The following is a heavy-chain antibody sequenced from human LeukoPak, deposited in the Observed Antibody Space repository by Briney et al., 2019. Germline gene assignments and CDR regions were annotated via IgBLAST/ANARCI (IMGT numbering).Heavy chain of an antibody. D-gene: IGHD3-10*01. CDR1: GYTFTSYY. J-gene: IGHJ3*01. CDR2: INPSGGST. Sequence: GASVKVSCKASGYTFTSYYMHWVRQAPGQGLEWMGIINPSGGSTSYAQKFQGRVTMTRDMSTSTVYMELSSLTSEDTAMYYCAREGEYYAESGNLIDAADVWGQGTMVIVSA. V-gene: IGHV1-46*01. CDR3: AREGEYYAESGNLIDAADV.